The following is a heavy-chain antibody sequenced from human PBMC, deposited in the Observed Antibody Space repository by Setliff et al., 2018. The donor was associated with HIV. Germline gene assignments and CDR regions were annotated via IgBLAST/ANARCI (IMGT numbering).Heavy chain of an antibody. CDR2: ISAYNGNT. CDR3: ARNYYGSGSYSFFGS. D-gene: IGHD3-10*01. Sequence: GASVKVSCKASGYIFTSYGISWVRQAPGQGLEWMGWISAYNGNTNYAQKLQGRVTMTTDTSTSTAYMELRSLRSDDAAVYYCARNYYGSGSYSFFGSWGQGALVTVSS. V-gene: IGHV1-18*01. CDR1: GYIFTSYG. J-gene: IGHJ4*02.